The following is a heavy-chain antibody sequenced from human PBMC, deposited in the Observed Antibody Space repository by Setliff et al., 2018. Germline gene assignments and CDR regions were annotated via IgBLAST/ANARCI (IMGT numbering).Heavy chain of an antibody. Sequence: ASVKVSCKASGYTFTDYYIHWVRQAPGQGLEWMGRINPDSGGTNYAQKFQGRVTMTRDTSTSTVYMELSSLRSEDTAVYYCAGTYYNFWSALDYYYYGMDVWGQGTTVTVSS. D-gene: IGHD3-3*01. V-gene: IGHV1-2*06. J-gene: IGHJ6*02. CDR2: INPDSGGT. CDR1: GYTFTDYY. CDR3: AGTYYNFWSALDYYYYGMDV.